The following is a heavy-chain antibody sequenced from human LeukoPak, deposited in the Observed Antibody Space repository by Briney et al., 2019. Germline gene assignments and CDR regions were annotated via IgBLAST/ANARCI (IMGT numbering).Heavy chain of an antibody. J-gene: IGHJ4*02. CDR1: GFTFGTYW. D-gene: IGHD3-3*01. V-gene: IGHV3-7*04. Sequence: PGGSLRLSCAASGFTFGTYWMSWVRQAPGKCLEWVPYIKQDGSEKSYVDSLKGRFTISRDNAKNSLYRQMNSLRAEDTGVYYCARGGTPRSGYRPYWGQGTLVTVSS. CDR3: ARGGTPRSGYRPY. CDR2: IKQDGSEK.